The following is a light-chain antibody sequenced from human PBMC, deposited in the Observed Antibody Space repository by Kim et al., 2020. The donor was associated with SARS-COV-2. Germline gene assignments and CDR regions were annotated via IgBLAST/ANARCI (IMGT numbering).Light chain of an antibody. CDR3: NSRDSSGNHGV. CDR1: SRRGDY. Sequence: AWGQTVRITGEGDSRRGDYARWEQQKPGQAAVLVIYGKNNRPSGIPDGFSGASSGNTASLTSTGAQAEDEADYYCNSRDSSGNHGVFGGGTQLTVL. J-gene: IGLJ3*02. V-gene: IGLV3-19*01. CDR2: GKN.